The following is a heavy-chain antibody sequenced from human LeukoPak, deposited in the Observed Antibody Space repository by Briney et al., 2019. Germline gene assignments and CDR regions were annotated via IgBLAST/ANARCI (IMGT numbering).Heavy chain of an antibody. D-gene: IGHD5-24*01. J-gene: IGHJ4*02. CDR3: AKDQMALFDY. CDR2: ISYDGSNK. Sequence: GGSLRLSCAASGFTFSSYGMHWVRQAPGKGPEWVAVISYDGSNKYYADSVKGRFTISRDDSKNTLYLQMNSLRAEDTAVYYCAKDQMALFDYWGQGTLVTVSS. CDR1: GFTFSSYG. V-gene: IGHV3-30*18.